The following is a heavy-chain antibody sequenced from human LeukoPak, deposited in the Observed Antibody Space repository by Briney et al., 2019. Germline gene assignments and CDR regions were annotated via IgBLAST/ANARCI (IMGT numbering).Heavy chain of an antibody. D-gene: IGHD6-13*01. J-gene: IGHJ4*02. V-gene: IGHV5-51*01. CDR3: AISPRGSSWLFDY. CDR1: GYSFTSYW. CDR2: IYPGDSDT. Sequence: GASLQISCKGSGYSFTSYWIGWVRQMPGKGLEWMGIIYPGDSDTRYSPSFQGQVTISADKSISTAYLQWSSLKASDTAMYYCAISPRGSSWLFDYWGQGTLVTVSS.